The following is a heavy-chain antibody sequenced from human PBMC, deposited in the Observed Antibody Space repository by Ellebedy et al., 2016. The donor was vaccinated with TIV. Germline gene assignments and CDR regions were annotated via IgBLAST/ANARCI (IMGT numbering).Heavy chain of an antibody. V-gene: IGHV3-30-3*01. Sequence: GGSLRLXXAASGFTFSSYAMHWVRQAPGKGLEWVAVISYDGSNKYYADSVKGRFTISRDNSKNTLYLQMNSLRAEDTAVYYCAREVDYWGQGTLVTVSS. CDR3: AREVDY. CDR1: GFTFSSYA. CDR2: ISYDGSNK. J-gene: IGHJ4*02.